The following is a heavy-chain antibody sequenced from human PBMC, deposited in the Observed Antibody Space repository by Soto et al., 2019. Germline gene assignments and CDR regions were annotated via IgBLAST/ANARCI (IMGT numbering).Heavy chain of an antibody. J-gene: IGHJ6*02. CDR1: GFTFSSYA. V-gene: IGHV3-23*01. CDR2: ISGSGGST. CDR3: ARTRLSVDYYYYGMDV. Sequence: GGSLRLSCAASGFTFSSYAMSWVRQAPGKGLEWVSAISGSGGSTYYADSVKGRFTISRDNAKNTLYLQMNSLRAEDTAVYYCARTRLSVDYYYYGMDVWGQGTTVTVSS. D-gene: IGHD3-16*01.